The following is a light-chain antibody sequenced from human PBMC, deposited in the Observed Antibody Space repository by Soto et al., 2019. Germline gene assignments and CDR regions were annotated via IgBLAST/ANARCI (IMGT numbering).Light chain of an antibody. CDR2: EGS. J-gene: IGLJ2*01. V-gene: IGLV2-23*01. Sequence: QSVLTQPASVSGSPGQSITISCTGTSSAVGSYNLVSWYQQYPGKAPKLMIYEGSKRPSGVSNRFSGSKSGNTASLTISGLQAEDEADYYCCSYAGSSTLVFGGGTQLTVL. CDR1: SSAVGSYNL. CDR3: CSYAGSSTLV.